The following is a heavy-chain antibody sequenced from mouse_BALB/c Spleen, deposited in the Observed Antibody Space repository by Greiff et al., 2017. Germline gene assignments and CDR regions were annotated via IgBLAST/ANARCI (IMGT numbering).Heavy chain of an antibody. J-gene: IGHJ4*01. CDR1: GFTFSSYT. D-gene: IGHD1-1*01. CDR2: ISNGGGST. CDR3: ARRIITTVVAGAMDY. V-gene: IGHV5-12-2*01. Sequence: EVQGVESGGGLVQPGGSLTLSCAASGFTFSSYTMSWVRQTPEERLEWVAYISNGGGSTYYPDTVKGRFTISRDNAKNTLYLQMSSLKSEDTAMYYCARRIITTVVAGAMDYWGQGTSVTVSS.